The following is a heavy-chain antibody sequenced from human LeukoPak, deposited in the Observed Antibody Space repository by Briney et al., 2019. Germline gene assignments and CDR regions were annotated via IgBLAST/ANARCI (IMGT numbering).Heavy chain of an antibody. D-gene: IGHD2-2*01. Sequence: ASVKVSCKASGYTFTGYYMHWVRQAPGQGLEWMGWINPNSGDTNYAQKFQGRVTMTRDTSISTAYMELSRLRSDDTAVYYCARSYCSSTSCHLDYWGQGTLVTVSS. J-gene: IGHJ4*02. CDR3: ARSYCSSTSCHLDY. V-gene: IGHV1-2*02. CDR2: INPNSGDT. CDR1: GYTFTGYY.